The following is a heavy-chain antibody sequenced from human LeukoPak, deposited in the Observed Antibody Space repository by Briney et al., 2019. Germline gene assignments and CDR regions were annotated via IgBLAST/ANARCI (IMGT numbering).Heavy chain of an antibody. CDR2: IYYSGST. D-gene: IGHD1-26*01. CDR1: GGSISSSSYY. V-gene: IGHV4-39*07. Sequence: PSETLSLTCTVSGGSISSSSYYWGWIRQPPGKGLEWIGSIYYSGSTYYNPSLKSRVTISVDTSKNQFSLKLSSVTAADTAVYYCVRGDSGSYFDYWGQGTLVTVSS. J-gene: IGHJ4*02. CDR3: VRGDSGSYFDY.